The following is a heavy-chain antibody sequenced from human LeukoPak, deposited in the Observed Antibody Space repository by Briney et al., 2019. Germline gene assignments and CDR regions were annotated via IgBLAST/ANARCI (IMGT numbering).Heavy chain of an antibody. CDR1: GGTISSSSYY. J-gene: IGHJ6*03. CDR2: IYYSGST. Sequence: SETLSLTCTVSGGTISSSSYYWGWIRQPPGKGLEWIGSIYYSGSTYYNPSLKSRVTISVDTSKNQFSLKLSSVTAADTAVYYCASPDPSSGYTYYMDVWGKGTTVTVSS. CDR3: ASPDPSSGYTYYMDV. V-gene: IGHV4-39*01. D-gene: IGHD3-22*01.